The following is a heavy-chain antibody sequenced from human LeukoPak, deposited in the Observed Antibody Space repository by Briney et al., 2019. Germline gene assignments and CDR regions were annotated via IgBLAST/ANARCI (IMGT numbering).Heavy chain of an antibody. CDR1: GGSISSYY. D-gene: IGHD6-13*01. CDR2: IYYSGST. CDR3: ARGESSAATFDY. Sequence: SETLSLTCTVSGGSISSYYWSWIRQPPGKGLEWIGYIYYSGSTNYNPSLKSRVTISVDTSKNQFSLKLSSVTAADTAVYYCARGESSAATFDYWGQGTLVTVSS. V-gene: IGHV4-59*01. J-gene: IGHJ4*02.